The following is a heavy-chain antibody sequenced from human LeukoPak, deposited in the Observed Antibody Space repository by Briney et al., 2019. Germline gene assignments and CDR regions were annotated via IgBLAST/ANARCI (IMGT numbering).Heavy chain of an antibody. CDR1: GYTFIRYA. J-gene: IGHJ4*02. CDR2: INMYTANP. CDR3: ARHDNDDDFDY. V-gene: IGHV7-4-1*02. D-gene: IGHD3-16*01. Sequence: GASVKVSCKASGYTFIRYAINWLGQVPGQGLEWMGWINMYTANPAYAQGFTERFVFSLDTSVSTAYLEISNLKAEDTAVYYCARHDNDDDFDYWGQGTLVTVSS.